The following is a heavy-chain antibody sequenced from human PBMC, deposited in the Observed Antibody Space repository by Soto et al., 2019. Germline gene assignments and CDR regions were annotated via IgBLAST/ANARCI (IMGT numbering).Heavy chain of an antibody. CDR2: MNPNSGNT. V-gene: IGHV1-8*01. CDR3: ARWGLYYYYMDV. J-gene: IGHJ6*03. Sequence: ASVKVSCKASGNTFTSYDINWVRQATGQGLEWMGWMNPNSGNTGYAQKFQGRVTMTRNTSISTAYMELSSLRSEDTAVYYCARWGLYYYYMDVRGKRTTVTVSS. CDR1: GNTFTSYD. D-gene: IGHD3-16*01.